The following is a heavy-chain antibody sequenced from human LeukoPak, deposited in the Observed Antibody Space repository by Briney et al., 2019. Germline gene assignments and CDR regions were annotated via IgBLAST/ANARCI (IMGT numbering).Heavy chain of an antibody. Sequence: GGSLRLSCAASGFTFDDYAMHWVRQAPGKGLEWVSLITGDGGSTYYADPVRGRFTISRDNSKNSLYLQMNSLRTEDTALYYCAKEPSGSADYWGQGTLVTVSS. V-gene: IGHV3-43*02. J-gene: IGHJ4*02. D-gene: IGHD1-26*01. CDR1: GFTFDDYA. CDR3: AKEPSGSADY. CDR2: ITGDGGST.